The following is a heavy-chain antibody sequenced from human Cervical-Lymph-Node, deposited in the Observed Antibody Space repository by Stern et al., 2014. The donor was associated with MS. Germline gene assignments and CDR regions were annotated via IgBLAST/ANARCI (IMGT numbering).Heavy chain of an antibody. CDR3: ARARVGDYARSPHLDS. CDR1: GFTFSHYS. Sequence: EVQLVESGGGLVKPGESLRLSCDASGFTFSHYSINWVRPAPGKGLEWISSISNNSTHTYYADSVECRFTIARDSAKDSVSLHMVSLRAEDTAVYYCARARVGDYARSPHLDSWGQGTLVTVSS. D-gene: IGHD4-17*01. J-gene: IGHJ4*02. V-gene: IGHV3-21*01. CDR2: ISNNSTHT.